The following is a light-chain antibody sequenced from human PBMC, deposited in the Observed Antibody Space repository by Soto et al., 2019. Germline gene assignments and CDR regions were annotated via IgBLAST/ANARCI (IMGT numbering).Light chain of an antibody. V-gene: IGLV1-47*01. Sequence: QSVLTQPPSASGTPGQRVTISCSGSRSDIGSNYVYWYQHLPGMAPKLLIYRNDQRPSGVPDRISGSKSGTSASLAIIGLRSEDEVEYYCASWDDSLSVPIFGGGTKLTVL. CDR2: RND. CDR3: ASWDDSLSVPI. CDR1: RSDIGSNY. J-gene: IGLJ2*01.